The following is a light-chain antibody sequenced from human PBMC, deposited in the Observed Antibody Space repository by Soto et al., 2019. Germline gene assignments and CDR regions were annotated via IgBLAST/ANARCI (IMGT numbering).Light chain of an antibody. CDR1: SSDVGGYNY. V-gene: IGLV2-8*01. J-gene: IGLJ2*01. CDR3: SSYAGSNANVV. Sequence: QSVLTQPPSASGSPGQSVTISCTGTSSDVGGYNYVSWYQQHPGKAPKLMIYEVSKRPSGVPDCFSGSKSGNTASLTVSGLQAEDEADYYCSSYAGSNANVVFGGGTKLTVL. CDR2: EVS.